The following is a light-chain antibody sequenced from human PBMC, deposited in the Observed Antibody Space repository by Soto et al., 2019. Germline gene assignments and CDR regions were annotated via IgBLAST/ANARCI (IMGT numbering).Light chain of an antibody. Sequence: DIPMTQSPSSLSASVGDRVTITCQAYHGISNYLNWYQQKPGKAPKLLIYDASNLETGVPSRFSGSGSGTDFTFTIISLQPEDIATYYCQQYENRPITFGQGTRLEIK. CDR2: DAS. V-gene: IGKV1-33*01. CDR3: QQYENRPIT. J-gene: IGKJ5*01. CDR1: HGISNY.